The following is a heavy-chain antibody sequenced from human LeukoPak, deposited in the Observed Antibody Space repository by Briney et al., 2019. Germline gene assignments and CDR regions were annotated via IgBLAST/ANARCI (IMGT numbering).Heavy chain of an antibody. V-gene: IGHV3-74*01. J-gene: IGHJ4*02. CDR3: VRDSGGYPGHFDS. Sequence: GGSLRLSCAASGFTFSGFWMHWVRQAPGKGQVWISRLHSDGSNTDYADSVKGRFTISRDNAKNTLYLQMNSLSAEDTAVYYCVRDSGGYPGHFDSWGQGTLVTVSS. CDR2: LHSDGSNT. D-gene: IGHD1-26*01. CDR1: GFTFSGFW.